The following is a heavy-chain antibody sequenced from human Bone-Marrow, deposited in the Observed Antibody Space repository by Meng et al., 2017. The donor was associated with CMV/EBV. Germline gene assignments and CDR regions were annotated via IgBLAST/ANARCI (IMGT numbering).Heavy chain of an antibody. J-gene: IGHJ6*02. V-gene: IGHV1-69*13. CDR3: ARDRTMFDTLTYTYNYYGMDV. D-gene: IGHD3-10*02. CDR1: GGTFNNYA. Sequence: SVKVSSKTSGGTFNNYAINWVRLSPGRGLEWMGGIIPMFKTPMYAQKFQGRVTITADESTTTAYMEVSGLRSDDSAVYYCARDRTMFDTLTYTYNYYGMDVWGRGTTVTVSS. CDR2: IIPMFKTP.